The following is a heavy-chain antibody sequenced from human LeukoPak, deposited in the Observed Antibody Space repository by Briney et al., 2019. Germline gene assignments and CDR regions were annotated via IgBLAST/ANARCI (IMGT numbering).Heavy chain of an antibody. V-gene: IGHV4-39*07. D-gene: IGHD3-10*01. CDR2: IYYSGST. Sequence: KASETLSLTCTVSGGSISSSSYYWGWIRQPPGKGLEWIGSIYYSGSTYYNSSLKSRATISVDTSKNQFSLKLSSVTAADTAVYYCARVFYNTRWYCFDYWGQGTLVTVSS. CDR1: GGSISSSSYY. CDR3: ARVFYNTRWYCFDY. J-gene: IGHJ4*02.